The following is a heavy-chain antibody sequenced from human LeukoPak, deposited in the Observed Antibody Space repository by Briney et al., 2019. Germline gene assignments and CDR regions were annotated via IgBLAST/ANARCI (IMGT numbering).Heavy chain of an antibody. CDR1: GFTFSTYA. CDR2: ITDSGGAT. Sequence: GGSLRLSCAASGFTFSTYAMSWVRQAPGKGLEWVSGITDSGGATFYADSVKGRFTISRDNSKNTLYLQMKSLRAEDTAVYYCAKHEGRGDYGAFHYWGQGTLVTVSS. D-gene: IGHD4-17*01. J-gene: IGHJ4*02. V-gene: IGHV3-23*01. CDR3: AKHEGRGDYGAFHY.